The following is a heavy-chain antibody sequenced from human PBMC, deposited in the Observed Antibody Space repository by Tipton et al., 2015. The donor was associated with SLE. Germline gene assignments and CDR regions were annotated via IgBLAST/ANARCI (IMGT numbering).Heavy chain of an antibody. J-gene: IGHJ6*02. CDR3: AKGEGTFYYCYYGMDV. D-gene: IGHD1-1*01. Sequence: QLVQSGAEVKKPGASVKVSCKASGGTFSSYTISWVRQAPGQGLEWMGRIIAYNGNTNYAQKLQGRVTITADESTSTAYMELSSLRSEDTAVYYCAKGEGTFYYCYYGMDVWGQGTTVTVSS. CDR2: IIAYNGNT. CDR1: GGTFSSYT. V-gene: IGHV1-69*18.